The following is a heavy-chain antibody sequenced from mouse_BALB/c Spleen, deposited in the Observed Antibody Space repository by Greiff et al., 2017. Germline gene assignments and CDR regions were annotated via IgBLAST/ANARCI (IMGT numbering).Heavy chain of an antibody. D-gene: IGHD2-4*01. CDR2: IYPSDSYT. CDR3: TTTMITTGDWFAY. Sequence: QVQLQQPGAELVRPGASVKLSCKASGYTFTSYWINWVKQRPGQGLEWIGNIYPSDSYTNYNQKFKDKATLTVDKSSSTAYMQLSSPTSEDSAVYYCTTTMITTGDWFAYWGQGTLVTVSA. J-gene: IGHJ3*01. V-gene: IGHV1-69*02. CDR1: GYTFTSYW.